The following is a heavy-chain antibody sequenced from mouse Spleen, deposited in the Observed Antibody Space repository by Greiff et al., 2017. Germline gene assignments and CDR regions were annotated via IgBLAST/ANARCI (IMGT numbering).Heavy chain of an antibody. CDR2: IHPNSGST. V-gene: IGHV1-64*01. CDR3: ARSYYGSSYAMDY. D-gene: IGHD1-1*01. Sequence: QLQQPGAELVKPGASVKLSCKASGYTFTSYWMHWVKQRPGQGLEWIGMIHPNSGSTNYNEKFKSKATLTVDKSSSTAYMQLSSLTSEDSAVYYCARSYYGSSYAMDYWGQGTSVTVSS. J-gene: IGHJ4*01. CDR1: GYTFTSYW.